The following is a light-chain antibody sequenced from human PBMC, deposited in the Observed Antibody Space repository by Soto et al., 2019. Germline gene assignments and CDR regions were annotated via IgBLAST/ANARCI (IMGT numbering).Light chain of an antibody. CDR2: EAS. CDR3: LQYSSYPWT. CDR1: QDVRDD. Sequence: DIQMTQSPSSLSASVGDRVTITCRASQDVRDDLGWYQQTPGKAPERLIYEASTLHRGLPSRFSGSGSGTEFTLTISSLQPEDFATYYCLQYSSYPWTFGQGTNVEIK. V-gene: IGKV1-17*01. J-gene: IGKJ1*01.